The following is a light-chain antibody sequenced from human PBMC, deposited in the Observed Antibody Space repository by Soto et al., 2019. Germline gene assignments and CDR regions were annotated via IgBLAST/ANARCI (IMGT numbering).Light chain of an antibody. Sequence: QSVLTQPASVSGSPGQSITISCTGTSTDIGRYNYVSWYQQHPGKAPKLMIYDVSNRTSGVSNRFSGSKSGNTASLTISGLQAEDEADYYCSSYTSSSTYVFGTGTKVTVL. J-gene: IGLJ1*01. CDR3: SSYTSSSTYV. CDR2: DVS. V-gene: IGLV2-14*03. CDR1: STDIGRYNY.